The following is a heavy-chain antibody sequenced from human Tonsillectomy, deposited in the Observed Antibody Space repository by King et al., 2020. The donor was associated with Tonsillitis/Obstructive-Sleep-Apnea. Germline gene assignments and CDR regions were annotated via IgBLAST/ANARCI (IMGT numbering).Heavy chain of an antibody. V-gene: IGHV3-7*03. CDR2: INQDGSEK. CDR1: GFTFSSYW. D-gene: IGHD3-10*01. Sequence: VQLVESGGGLVQPGGSLRLSCAASGFTFSSYWMSWVRQAPGKGLEWVANINQDGSEKYYVDSVKGRFTISRDNAKNSLYLQMNSLRAEDTAVYYCASMRERITMVRGEGYFDYWGQGTLVTVSS. CDR3: ASMRERITMVRGEGYFDY. J-gene: IGHJ4*02.